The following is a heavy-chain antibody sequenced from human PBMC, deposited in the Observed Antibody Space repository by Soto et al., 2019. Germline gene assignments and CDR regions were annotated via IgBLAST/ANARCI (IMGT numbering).Heavy chain of an antibody. CDR3: AREGRTSSNYFDY. J-gene: IGHJ4*02. CDR2: INPNSGGT. Sequence: VSVNLYCKTAGYTFSVYYMHWVRQAPGQGLEWMGWINPNSGGTNYAQKFQGWVTMTRDTSISTAYMELSRLRSDDTAVYYCAREGRTSSNYFDYWGQGTLVTVSS. V-gene: IGHV1-2*04. CDR1: GYTFSVYY. D-gene: IGHD6-6*01.